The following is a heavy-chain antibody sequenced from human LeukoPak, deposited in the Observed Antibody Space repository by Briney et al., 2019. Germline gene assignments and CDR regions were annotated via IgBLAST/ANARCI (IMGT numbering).Heavy chain of an antibody. D-gene: IGHD3-22*01. CDR3: ARVQSGHYYNY. CDR1: GFTFSSYW. Sequence: PGGSLRLSCAASGFTFSSYWMSWVRQAPGKGLEWVANIKQDGSEKYYVDSVKGRFTISRDNAENSLYLQMNSLRAEDTAVYYCARVQSGHYYNYWGQGTLVTVSS. V-gene: IGHV3-7*04. CDR2: IKQDGSEK. J-gene: IGHJ4*02.